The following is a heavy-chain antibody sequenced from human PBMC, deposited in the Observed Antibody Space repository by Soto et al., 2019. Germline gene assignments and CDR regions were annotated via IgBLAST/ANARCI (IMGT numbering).Heavy chain of an antibody. J-gene: IGHJ5*02. CDR1: GFTFSSYS. CDR2: ISSRNNDM. CDR3: ARDVNGGFCGA. D-gene: IGHD2-21*01. Sequence: EVQLVESGGGLVKPGGSLRLSCAASGFTFSSYSMNWVRQAPGKGLEWVSTISSRNNDMYYVVSVKGRFTISRDNARNSVYLQMNSLRADDTAVYYCARDVNGGFCGAWGQGTLVTVSS. V-gene: IGHV3-21*01.